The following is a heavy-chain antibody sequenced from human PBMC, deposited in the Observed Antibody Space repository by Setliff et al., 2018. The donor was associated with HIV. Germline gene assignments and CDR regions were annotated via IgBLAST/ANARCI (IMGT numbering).Heavy chain of an antibody. V-gene: IGHV4-59*11. D-gene: IGHD2-2*01. CDR3: ARDGRGGLVPATMRYMDV. CDR2: IYTTGST. J-gene: IGHJ6*04. Sequence: PSETLSLTCTVSGSSISGHFWTWIRQPPGKGLEWIGYIYTTGSTNYNPSLTSRVTISVDTSKNKFSLKMRSVTAADTAVYYCARDGRGGLVPATMRYMDVWGKGTTVTVSS. CDR1: GSSISGHF.